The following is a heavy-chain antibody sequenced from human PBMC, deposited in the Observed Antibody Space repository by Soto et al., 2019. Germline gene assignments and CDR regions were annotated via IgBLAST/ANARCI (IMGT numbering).Heavy chain of an antibody. Sequence: SETLSLTCTVSGGSISSYYWSWIRQPPGKGLEWIGYIYYSGSTNYNPSLKSRVTISVDTSKNQFSLKLSSVTAADTAVYYCARAPATTVAVDYWGQGTLVTVSS. CDR3: ARAPATTVAVDY. V-gene: IGHV4-59*01. CDR1: GGSISSYY. J-gene: IGHJ4*02. D-gene: IGHD4-17*01. CDR2: IYYSGST.